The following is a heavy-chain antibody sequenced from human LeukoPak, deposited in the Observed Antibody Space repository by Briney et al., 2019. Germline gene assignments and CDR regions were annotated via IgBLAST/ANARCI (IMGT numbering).Heavy chain of an antibody. D-gene: IGHD3-3*01. CDR2: ISGSNSYI. Sequence: GGSLRLSCAASGFTFSSYTMHWIRQAPGKGLEWVSSISGSNSYIFYADSVKGRFTISRDNAKNSLYLQMNSLRAEDTAVYYCARDSPITIFGVVIPLDYWGQGTLVTVSS. J-gene: IGHJ4*02. CDR3: ARDSPITIFGVVIPLDY. V-gene: IGHV3-21*01. CDR1: GFTFSSYT.